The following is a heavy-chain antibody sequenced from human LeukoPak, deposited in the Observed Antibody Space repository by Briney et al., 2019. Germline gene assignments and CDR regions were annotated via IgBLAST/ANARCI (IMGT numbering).Heavy chain of an antibody. Sequence: EASVKVSCKASGYTFTSYGISWVRQAPGQGLEWMGWISAYNGNTNYAQKLQGRVTMTTDTSTSIAYMELRSLRSDDTAVYYCARVEETYGSGSYFNYWGQGTLVTVSS. J-gene: IGHJ4*02. D-gene: IGHD3-10*01. CDR2: ISAYNGNT. CDR3: ARVEETYGSGSYFNY. V-gene: IGHV1-18*01. CDR1: GYTFTSYG.